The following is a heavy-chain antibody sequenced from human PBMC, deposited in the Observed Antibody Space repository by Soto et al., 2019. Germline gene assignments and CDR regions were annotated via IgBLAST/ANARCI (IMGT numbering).Heavy chain of an antibody. J-gene: IGHJ4*02. V-gene: IGHV3-23*01. Sequence: EVQLLESGGGLVQPGGSLRLPCAASGFSFSTYTMSWVRRAPGKGLEWVSAISGSGGSPSYADSVQGRFTISRDNPKKTLYLQMNSLRAEDTAVYYCAKARCTTSNCYVPDYWGQGTLVTVSS. CDR2: ISGSGGSP. CDR1: GFSFSTYT. D-gene: IGHD2-8*01. CDR3: AKARCTTSNCYVPDY.